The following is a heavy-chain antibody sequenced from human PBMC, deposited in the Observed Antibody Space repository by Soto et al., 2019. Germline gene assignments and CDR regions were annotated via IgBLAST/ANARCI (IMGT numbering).Heavy chain of an antibody. J-gene: IGHJ4*02. D-gene: IGHD2-21*02. Sequence: EEQVLESGGGSAQPGGSLRLSCAASGFTFSNYGMPWVRQAPGKGLEWVSSINPRGIDTKYADSVKGRFTIARDNSKNMRYLQMNNLRAEDTAVYYCAKGGAYCYDDCRRAYWGQGTLVTVSS. CDR3: AKGGAYCYDDCRRAY. CDR2: INPRGIDT. CDR1: GFTFSNYG. V-gene: IGHV3-23*01.